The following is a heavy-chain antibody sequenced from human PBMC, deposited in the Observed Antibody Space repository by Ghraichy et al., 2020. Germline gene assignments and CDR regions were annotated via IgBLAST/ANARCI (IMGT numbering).Heavy chain of an antibody. CDR1: GDSVSSNSAA. J-gene: IGHJ4*02. Sequence: QTLSLTCAISGDSVSSNSAAWNWIRQSPSRGLEWLGRTYYRSKWYNDYAVSVKSRITINPDTSKNQFSLQLNSVTPEDTAVYYCARDALASDPLIAVAGNYFDYWGQGTLVTVSS. CDR2: TYYRSKWYN. V-gene: IGHV6-1*01. D-gene: IGHD6-19*01. CDR3: ARDALASDPLIAVAGNYFDY.